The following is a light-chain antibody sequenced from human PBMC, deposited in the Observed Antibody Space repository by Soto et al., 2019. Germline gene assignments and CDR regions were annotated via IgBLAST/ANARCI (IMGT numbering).Light chain of an antibody. J-gene: IGLJ3*02. CDR3: ISYTSSSTWV. CDR1: SSDVGGYNY. Sequence: QSVLTQPASVSGSPGQSITISCTGTSSDVGGYNYDSWYQQHPGKAPKLMIYEVSNRPSGVSDRFSGSRSGTTASLTISGLQAEDESDYYCISYTSSSTWVFGGGTQLTVL. CDR2: EVS. V-gene: IGLV2-14*01.